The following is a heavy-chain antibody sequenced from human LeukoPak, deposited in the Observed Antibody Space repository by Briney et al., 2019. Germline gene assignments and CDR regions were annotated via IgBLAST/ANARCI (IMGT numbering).Heavy chain of an antibody. CDR2: MNPNSGNT. D-gene: IGHD2-15*01. CDR3: AIRHGRCSDGSCYYPDY. V-gene: IGHV1-8*01. J-gene: IGHJ4*02. CDR1: GYTFTSYD. Sequence: ASVKVSCKASGYTFTSYDINWVRQATGQGLEWMGWMNPNSGNTGYAQKFQGRVTMTRNSSITTAYMELSSLRSEDTAVYYCAIRHGRCSDGSCYYPDYWGQGTLVTVSS.